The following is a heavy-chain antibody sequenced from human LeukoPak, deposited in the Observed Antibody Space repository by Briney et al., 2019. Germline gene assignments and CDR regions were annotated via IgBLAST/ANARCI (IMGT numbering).Heavy chain of an antibody. V-gene: IGHV1-8*02. CDR1: GYTFAIHG. CDR2: MSPSTGNT. J-gene: IGHJ4*02. D-gene: IGHD3-22*01. CDR3: ATSKEYYYDSSGPPFDY. Sequence: ASVKVSCKASGYTFAIHGVNWVRQAPGQGFEWMGWMSPSTGNTGYAQKFQGRVTMTEDTSTDTAYMELSSLRSEDTAVYYCATSKEYYYDSSGPPFDYWGQGTLVTVSS.